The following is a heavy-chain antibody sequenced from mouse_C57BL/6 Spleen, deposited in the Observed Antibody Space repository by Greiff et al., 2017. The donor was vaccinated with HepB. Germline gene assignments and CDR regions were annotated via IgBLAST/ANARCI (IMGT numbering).Heavy chain of an antibody. J-gene: IGHJ2*01. CDR1: GYTFTSYW. CDR3: ARSLLLRDYYFDY. D-gene: IGHD1-1*01. V-gene: IGHV1-64*01. CDR2: IHPNSGST. Sequence: QVQLQQPGAELVKPGASVKLSCKASGYTFTSYWMHWVKQRPGQGLEWIGMIHPNSGSTNYNEKFKSKATLTVDKSSSTAYMQLSSLTSEDSAVYYYARSLLLRDYYFDYWGQGTTLTVSS.